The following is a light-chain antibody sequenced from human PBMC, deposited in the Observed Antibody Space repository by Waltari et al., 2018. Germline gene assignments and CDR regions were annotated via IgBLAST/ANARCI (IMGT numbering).Light chain of an antibody. CDR2: GAS. V-gene: IGKV3D-15*01. CDR3: LQRSNWPWT. J-gene: IGKJ1*01. Sequence: EIVMTQSPATLSLSPGERATLSCRASQSVSSSLAWFHQKPGPAPRLLIHGASSRATGIPDRFSGGGSVTDFTLTISSLEPEDVGIYSCLQRSNWPWTFGQGTKVEIK. CDR1: QSVSSS.